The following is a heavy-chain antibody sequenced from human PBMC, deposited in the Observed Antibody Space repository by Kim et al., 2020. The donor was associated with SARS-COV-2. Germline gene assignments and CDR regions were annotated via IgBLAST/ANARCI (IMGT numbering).Heavy chain of an antibody. CDR2: ISYDGSNE. CDR3: AKAGIRYSWNHDHFDY. V-gene: IGHV3-30*18. CDR1: GFIFSNYG. Sequence: GGSLRLSCAASGFIFSNYGMHWVRQAPGKGLEWVTFISYDGSNEYYADSVKGRFTISRDNSKNTLYLQMNSLRAEDTAVYYCAKAGIRYSWNHDHFDYWGQGTLVTVSS. D-gene: IGHD1-20*01. J-gene: IGHJ4*02.